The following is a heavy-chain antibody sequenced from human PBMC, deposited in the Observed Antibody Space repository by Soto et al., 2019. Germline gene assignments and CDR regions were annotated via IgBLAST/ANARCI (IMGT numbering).Heavy chain of an antibody. J-gene: IGHJ4*02. D-gene: IGHD6-25*01. Sequence: QVKLQESGPGLVKPSQTLSVTCTVSGASVTSGGYYWTWIRQHSGKGLEWIGHIYSDGRTYYSPSLKSRLTISLDMSKNQSSLRLTSVTVADTAVYYCASGYKYPSDYWGQGTLVAVSS. CDR2: IYSDGRT. CDR3: ASGYKYPSDY. V-gene: IGHV4-31*03. CDR1: GASVTSGGYY.